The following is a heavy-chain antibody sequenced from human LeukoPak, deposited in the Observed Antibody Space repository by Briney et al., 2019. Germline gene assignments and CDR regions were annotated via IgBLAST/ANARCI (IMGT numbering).Heavy chain of an antibody. V-gene: IGHV3-66*01. CDR1: GFTVSSNY. CDR3: ASRHYDYVWGATEDY. D-gene: IGHD3-16*01. J-gene: IGHJ4*02. Sequence: GGSLRLSCAASGFTVSSNYMSWVRQAPGKGLEWVSVIYSGGSTYYADSVKGRFTISRDNSKNTLYLQMNSLRAEDTAVYYCASRHYDYVWGATEDYWGQGTLVTVYS. CDR2: IYSGGST.